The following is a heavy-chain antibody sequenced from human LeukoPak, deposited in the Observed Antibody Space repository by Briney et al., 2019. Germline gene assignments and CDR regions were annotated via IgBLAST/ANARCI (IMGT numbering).Heavy chain of an antibody. Sequence: ASVKVSCKASGYTFTTYGISWVRQAPGQGLEWMGWINPNSGGTNYAQKFQGRVTMTRDTSISTAYMELRSLRSDDTAVYYCARGPGGRSGYYPLEDYYYYYYMDVWGKGTTVTVSS. V-gene: IGHV1-2*02. CDR2: INPNSGGT. D-gene: IGHD3-22*01. CDR3: ARGPGGRSGYYPLEDYYYYYYMDV. J-gene: IGHJ6*03. CDR1: GYTFTTYG.